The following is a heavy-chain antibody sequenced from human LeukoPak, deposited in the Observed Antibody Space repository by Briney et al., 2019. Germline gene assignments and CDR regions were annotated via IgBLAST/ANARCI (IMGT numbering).Heavy chain of an antibody. CDR2: IRWNSGSI. CDR3: ATSSREGEDSSGWASFDY. CDR1: GFSFDDYA. J-gene: IGHJ4*02. V-gene: IGHV3-9*01. Sequence: GGSLRLSCAVSGFSFDDYAMHWVRHAPGKGLEWVSGIRWNSGSIGYAESVKGRFTISRDNARNSLYLQMNSLRAEDTALYYCATSSREGEDSSGWASFDYWGQGTLVTVSS. D-gene: IGHD6-19*01.